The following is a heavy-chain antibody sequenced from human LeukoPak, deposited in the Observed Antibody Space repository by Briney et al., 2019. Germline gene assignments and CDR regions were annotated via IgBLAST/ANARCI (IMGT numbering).Heavy chain of an antibody. CDR3: VGAYDY. CDR1: GFTFSNYW. Sequence: GGSLRLSCAASGFTFSNYWMHWVRQGPGKGLVWVSRINGDGSTTSYADSVKGRFTISRDNAQNTLYLQMNSLRAEDTAVYFCVGAYDYWGQGTLVTVSS. V-gene: IGHV3-74*01. J-gene: IGHJ4*02. CDR2: INGDGSTT.